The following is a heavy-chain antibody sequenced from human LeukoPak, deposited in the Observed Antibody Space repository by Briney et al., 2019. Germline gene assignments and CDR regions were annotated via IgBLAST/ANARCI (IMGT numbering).Heavy chain of an antibody. Sequence: GGSLRLSCAASGFTFSDYYMSWIRQAPGKGLEWVSYISSSGSTIYYADSVKGRFTISRDNAKNSLYLQMNSLRAEDTAVYYCARFVDYYDSSGYLDYWGQGTLVTVSS. CDR2: ISSSGSTI. D-gene: IGHD3-22*01. CDR3: ARFVDYYDSSGYLDY. CDR1: GFTFSDYY. J-gene: IGHJ4*02. V-gene: IGHV3-11*01.